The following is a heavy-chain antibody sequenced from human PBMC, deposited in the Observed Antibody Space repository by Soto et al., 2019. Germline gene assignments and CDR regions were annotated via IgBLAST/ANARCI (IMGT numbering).Heavy chain of an antibody. D-gene: IGHD6-13*01. CDR3: AREEGLDGQQSTY. CDR2: IIPILGIA. Sequence: QVQLVQSGAEVKKPGSSVKVSCKASGGTFSSYTISWVRQAPGQGLEWMGRIIPILGIANYAQKFQGRVTITADKSTSTAYMELSSLRSEDTAVYYCAREEGLDGQQSTYWGQGTLVTVSS. J-gene: IGHJ4*02. V-gene: IGHV1-69*08. CDR1: GGTFSSYT.